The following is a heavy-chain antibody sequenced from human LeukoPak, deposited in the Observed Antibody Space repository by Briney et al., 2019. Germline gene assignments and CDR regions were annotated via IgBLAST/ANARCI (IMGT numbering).Heavy chain of an antibody. D-gene: IGHD3-10*01. Sequence: GGSLRLSCAASGFTFSSYEMNWVRQAPGKGLEWLSYICSNGSIVYYADSVKGRFTISRDNSKNSLYLQMNSLRAEDTAIYYFARRNFVSGSPSGDYWGQGTLVTVSS. CDR1: GFTFSSYE. J-gene: IGHJ4*02. V-gene: IGHV3-48*03. CDR2: ICSNGSIV. CDR3: ARRNFVSGSPSGDY.